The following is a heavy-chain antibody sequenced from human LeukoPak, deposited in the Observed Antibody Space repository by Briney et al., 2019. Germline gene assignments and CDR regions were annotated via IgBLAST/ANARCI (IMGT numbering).Heavy chain of an antibody. V-gene: IGHV4-30-2*01. Sequence: PSETLSLTCTVSGGSISSGGYYWSWIRQPPGKGLEWIGYIYHSGSTYYNPSLKSRVTISVDRSKNQFSLRLSSVTAADTAVYYCARSLRFDPWGQGTLVTVSS. CDR2: IYHSGST. CDR3: ARSLRFDP. J-gene: IGHJ5*02. CDR1: GGSISSGGYY. D-gene: IGHD2-21*01.